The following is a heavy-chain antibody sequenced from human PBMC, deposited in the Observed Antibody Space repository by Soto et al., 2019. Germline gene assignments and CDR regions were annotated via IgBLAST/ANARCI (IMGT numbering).Heavy chain of an antibody. Sequence: EVQLLESGENLGQPGGSLRLSCAASGFTFSSYAMKWVRQAPGKGLEWVSAISDSGGSTYYADSVKGRFTVSRDNSKNTLYLQMNSLRAEDTAVYYCAKVRDGGYGPFDYCGQGTPVTVSS. D-gene: IGHD5-12*01. CDR2: ISDSGGST. V-gene: IGHV3-23*01. CDR1: GFTFSSYA. J-gene: IGHJ4*02. CDR3: AKVRDGGYGPFDY.